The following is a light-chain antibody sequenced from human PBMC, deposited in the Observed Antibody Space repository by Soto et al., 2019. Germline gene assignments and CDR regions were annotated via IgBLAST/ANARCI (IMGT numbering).Light chain of an antibody. CDR1: QAISTW. CDR3: QQANTFPFT. J-gene: IGKJ3*01. Sequence: DIQMTQSPSSVSASVGDRVTITCRARQAISTWLAWYQQKPGKAPNLLIYAASNLQSGVPSRFSGSGSGTDFTLTISSLQPEDFATYYCQQANTFPFTFGPGTKVDLK. CDR2: AAS. V-gene: IGKV1-12*01.